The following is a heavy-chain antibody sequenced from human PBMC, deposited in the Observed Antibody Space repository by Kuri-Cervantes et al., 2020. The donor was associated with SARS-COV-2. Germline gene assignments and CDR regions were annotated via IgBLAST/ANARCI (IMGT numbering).Heavy chain of an antibody. CDR1: GFTFSGHW. Sequence: GSSLKISCAASGFTFSGHWINWVRQAPGKGLLWVSRINPDGSYTNNQDSVKGRFTLTRDNAKNMLFLQMNSLRAEDTSVYYCAKDYPGEHLLRQTTLFDNWGQGTLVTVSS. CDR3: AKDYPGEHLLRQTTLFDN. D-gene: IGHD1-1*01. CDR2: INPDGSYT. V-gene: IGHV3-74*01. J-gene: IGHJ4*02.